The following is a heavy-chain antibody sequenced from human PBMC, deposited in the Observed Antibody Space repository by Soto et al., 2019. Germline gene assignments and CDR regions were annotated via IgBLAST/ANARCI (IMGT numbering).Heavy chain of an antibody. CDR2: ISYDGSNK. D-gene: IGHD6-6*01. CDR3: ARGGGIAARRGGHYYYYGMDV. CDR1: GFTFSSYA. J-gene: IGHJ6*02. V-gene: IGHV3-30-3*01. Sequence: QVQLVESGGGVVQPGRSLRLSCAASGFTFSSYAMHWVRQAPGKGLEWVAVISYDGSNKYYADSVKGRFTISRDNSKNTLYLQMNSLRAEDTAVYYCARGGGIAARRGGHYYYYGMDVWGQGTTVTVSS.